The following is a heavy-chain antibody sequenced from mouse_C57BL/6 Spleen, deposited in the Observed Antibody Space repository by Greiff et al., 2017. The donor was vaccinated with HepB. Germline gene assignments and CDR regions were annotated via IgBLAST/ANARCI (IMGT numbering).Heavy chain of an antibody. CDR2: IDPENGDT. CDR1: GFNIKDDY. J-gene: IGHJ2*01. Sequence: VQLKESGAELVRPGASVKLSCTASGFNIKDDYMHWVKQRPEQGLEWIGWIDPENGDTEYASKFQGKATITADTSSNTAYLQLSSLTSEDTAVYYCTTRHGYFDYWGQGTTLTVSS. V-gene: IGHV14-4*01. CDR3: TTRHGYFDY. D-gene: IGHD3-1*01.